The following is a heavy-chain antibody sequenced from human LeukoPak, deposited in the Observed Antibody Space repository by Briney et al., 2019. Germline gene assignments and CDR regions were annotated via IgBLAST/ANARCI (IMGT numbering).Heavy chain of an antibody. CDR2: IGSSGVNT. CDR3: AKGRNSGSYFGIDP. V-gene: IGHV3-23*01. D-gene: IGHD3-10*01. CDR1: GFTFSDYA. Sequence: PGGSLRLSCAASGFTFSDYAMSWVRQAPGKGLEWVSGIGSSGVNTDYATSVKGRFTISRDNTKSTPHLLMNSLRVEDTATYYCAKGRNSGSYFGIDPWGQGTPVSVSS. J-gene: IGHJ5*02.